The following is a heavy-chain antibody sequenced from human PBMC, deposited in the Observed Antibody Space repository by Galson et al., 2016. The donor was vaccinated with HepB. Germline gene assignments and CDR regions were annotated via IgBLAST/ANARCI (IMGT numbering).Heavy chain of an antibody. CDR3: ARDSYYGSGSPADY. Sequence: SLRLSCAASGFTFSSYALHWVRQAPGKGLEWVAPIWYDGSNKYYADSVKGRFAISRDNSKNTLYLQMNSLRAEDTAVYYCARDSYYGSGSPADYWGQGTLVTVSS. V-gene: IGHV3-33*01. J-gene: IGHJ4*02. D-gene: IGHD3-10*01. CDR2: IWYDGSNK. CDR1: GFTFSSYA.